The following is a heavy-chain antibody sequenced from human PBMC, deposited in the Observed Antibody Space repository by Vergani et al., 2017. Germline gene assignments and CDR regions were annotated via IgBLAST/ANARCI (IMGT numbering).Heavy chain of an antibody. CDR1: GFSFSSYA. J-gene: IGHJ4*02. CDR2: ISGSGGST. Sequence: EVQLLESGGGLVQPGGSLRLSCAASGFSFSSYAMSWVRQAPGKGLEWVSTISGSGGSTYYADSVKGRFTISRDNSKNTLYLQMNSLRAEDTAVYYCAKDGKPAAAALVHYWGQGTLVTVSS. CDR3: AKDGKPAAAALVHY. D-gene: IGHD6-13*01. V-gene: IGHV3-23*01.